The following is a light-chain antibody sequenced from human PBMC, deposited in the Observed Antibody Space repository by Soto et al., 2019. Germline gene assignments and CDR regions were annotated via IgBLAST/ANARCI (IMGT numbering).Light chain of an antibody. Sequence: QSVLTQPPSASGSPGQSVTLSCTGTSSDVGAHNFVSWHQLHPGKAPKLMVYEVSKRPSGVPDRFSGSKSGNTASLTVSGLQAEDEADYYCSSYAGSNNYVFGTGTKVTVL. CDR2: EVS. CDR1: SSDVGAHNF. J-gene: IGLJ1*01. CDR3: SSYAGSNNYV. V-gene: IGLV2-8*01.